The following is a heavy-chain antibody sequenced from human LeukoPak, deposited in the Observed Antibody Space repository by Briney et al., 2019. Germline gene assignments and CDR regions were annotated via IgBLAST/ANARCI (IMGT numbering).Heavy chain of an antibody. V-gene: IGHV1-18*01. D-gene: IGHD6-13*01. Sequence: ASVKVSCKASGYTFTSYGISWVRQAPGQGLEWMGWISAYNGNTNYAQKLQGRVTMTTDTSTSTAYMELRSLRSDDTAVYYCARSGYSSGWYRGGTQLPTDYWGQGTLVTVSS. J-gene: IGHJ4*02. CDR2: ISAYNGNT. CDR1: GYTFTSYG. CDR3: ARSGYSSGWYRGGTQLPTDY.